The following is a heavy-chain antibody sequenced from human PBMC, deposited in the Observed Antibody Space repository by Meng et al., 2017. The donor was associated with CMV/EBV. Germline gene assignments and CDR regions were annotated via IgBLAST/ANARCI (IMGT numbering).Heavy chain of an antibody. D-gene: IGHD3-3*01. Sequence: GGSLRLSCAASGFTFSSYSMNWVRQAPGKGLEWVSSISSSSSYIYYADPVKGRFTISRDNAKNSLYLQMNSLRAEDTAVYYGARDRTIFGVRNYYYYGMDVWGQGTTVTVSS. V-gene: IGHV3-21*01. CDR2: ISSSSSYI. CDR3: ARDRTIFGVRNYYYYGMDV. CDR1: GFTFSSYS. J-gene: IGHJ6*02.